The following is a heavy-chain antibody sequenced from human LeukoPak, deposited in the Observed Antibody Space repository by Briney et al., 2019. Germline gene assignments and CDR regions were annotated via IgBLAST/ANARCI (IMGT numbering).Heavy chain of an antibody. CDR1: GGSISSSKW. J-gene: IGHJ4*02. V-gene: IGHV4-4*02. CDR2: IYHSGST. CDR3: ARDPDGYSSCYFDY. Sequence: PSETLSLTCAVSGGSISSSKWWSWVRQPPGKGLEWIGEIYHSGSTNYNPSLKSRVTISVDTSKNQFSLKLSSVTAADTAVYYCARDPDGYSSCYFDYWGQGTLVTVSS. D-gene: IGHD6-13*01.